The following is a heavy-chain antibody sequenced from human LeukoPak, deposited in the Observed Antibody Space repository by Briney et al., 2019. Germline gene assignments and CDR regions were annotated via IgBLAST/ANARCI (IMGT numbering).Heavy chain of an antibody. J-gene: IGHJ4*02. Sequence: PGGSLRLSCAASGFTFSSYGMHWVRQAPGKGLEWVSATSSSDAGTYYADSVRGRFTISRDNSKNTLYLQMNSLRAEDTAVYYCAKDMKVAAGPFDYWGQGTLVTVAS. CDR1: GFTFSSYG. CDR2: TSSSDAGT. CDR3: AKDMKVAAGPFDY. D-gene: IGHD6-13*01. V-gene: IGHV3-23*01.